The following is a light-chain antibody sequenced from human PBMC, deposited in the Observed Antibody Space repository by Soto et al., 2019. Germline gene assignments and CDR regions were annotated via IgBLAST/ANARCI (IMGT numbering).Light chain of an antibody. Sequence: EIVLTQSPATLSLSPGQRAALSCRASQSVSSYLAWYQQKAGQAPRLLIHDAFTRATGIPARFSGTGSGTEFTLTISSLQSEDFALYYCQQYNDWPLTFGQGTKVDIK. V-gene: IGKV3-15*01. CDR1: QSVSSY. CDR2: DAF. CDR3: QQYNDWPLT. J-gene: IGKJ1*01.